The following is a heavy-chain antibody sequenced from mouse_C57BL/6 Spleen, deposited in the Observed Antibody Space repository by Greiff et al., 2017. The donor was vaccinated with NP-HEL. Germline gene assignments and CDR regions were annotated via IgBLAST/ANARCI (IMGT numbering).Heavy chain of an antibody. J-gene: IGHJ2*01. D-gene: IGHD3-3*01. Sequence: QVQLKQSGAELVKPGASVKLSCKATGYTFSGYWIEWVKPRPGHGLEWMGEVLAGGGSTDYNEKFKGKATCTADTSSNTAYMQLSSLTTEDSAIYYCARRRDEYYFGGWGQGTTLTVSS. CDR3: ARRRDEYYFGG. V-gene: IGHV1-9*01. CDR1: GYTFSGYW. CDR2: VLAGGGST.